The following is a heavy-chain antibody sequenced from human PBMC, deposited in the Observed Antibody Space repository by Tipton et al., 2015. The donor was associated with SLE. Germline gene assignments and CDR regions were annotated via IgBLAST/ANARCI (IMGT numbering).Heavy chain of an antibody. CDR1: GGSISSSTYY. J-gene: IGHJ6*03. CDR3: ARAYQNFWSGYLPIYNYMDV. CDR2: IFSSGNT. D-gene: IGHD3-3*01. V-gene: IGHV4-39*07. Sequence: TLSLTCTVSGGSISSSTYYWGWIRQAPGKGLEWIGGIFSSGNTYYNPSLKSRVTISVDTSKNQLSLNLNPVTAADTAVYYCARAYQNFWSGYLPIYNYMDVWGKGTTVTVSS.